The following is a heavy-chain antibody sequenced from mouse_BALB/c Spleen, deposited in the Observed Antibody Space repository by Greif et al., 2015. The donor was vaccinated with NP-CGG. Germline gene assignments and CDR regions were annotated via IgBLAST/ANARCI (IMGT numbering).Heavy chain of an antibody. V-gene: IGHV3-6*02. CDR2: ISYDGSN. J-gene: IGHJ4*01. CDR3: AREVYDYDDGYYAMDY. CDR1: GYSITSGYY. D-gene: IGHD2-4*01. Sequence: EVKLQESGPGLVKPSQSLSLTCSVTGYSITSGYYWNWIRQFPGNKLEWMGYISYDGSNNYNPSLKNRISITRDTSKNQFFLKLNSVTTEDTATYYCAREVYDYDDGYYAMDYWGQGTSVTVSS.